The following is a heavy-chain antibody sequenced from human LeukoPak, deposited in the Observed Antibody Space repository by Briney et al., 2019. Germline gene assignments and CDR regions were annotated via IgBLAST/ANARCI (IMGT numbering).Heavy chain of an antibody. D-gene: IGHD2-2*01. J-gene: IGHJ4*02. V-gene: IGHV3-23*01. Sequence: GGSLRLSCAASGFTFSSYAMSWVRQAPGEGLEWVSAISGSGGSTYYADSVKGRFTISRDNSKNTLYLQMNSLRAEDTAVYYCATQRIGYCSSTSCGKSAYWGQGTLVTVSS. CDR1: GFTFSSYA. CDR3: ATQRIGYCSSTSCGKSAY. CDR2: ISGSGGST.